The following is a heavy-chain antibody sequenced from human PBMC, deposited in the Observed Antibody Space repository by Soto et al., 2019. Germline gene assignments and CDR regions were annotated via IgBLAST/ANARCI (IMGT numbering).Heavy chain of an antibody. CDR3: AYSITWLEIRAFDY. CDR1: GFALSTSGLG. D-gene: IGHD5-12*01. Sequence: QITLKESGPTLMKPTQTLTLTCTFSGFALSTSGLGVGWIRQPPGKALEWLALIYWDDDKRYSPSLKSRLTITKETSKKQVVLTMTNMDPVDTATYYCAYSITWLEIRAFDYWGQGTLVTVSS. CDR2: IYWDDDK. J-gene: IGHJ4*02. V-gene: IGHV2-5*02.